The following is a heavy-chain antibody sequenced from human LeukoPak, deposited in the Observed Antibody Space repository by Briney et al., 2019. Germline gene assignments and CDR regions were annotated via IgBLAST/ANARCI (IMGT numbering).Heavy chain of an antibody. Sequence: GESLKISCKGSGYTFTDYWIGWVRQMPGNGLEWMGIIYPGDSDTRYSPSFQGQVTISADESISTAYLQWSSLKASDTAMYYCATSPPAPNFWSGYSNRNWFDTWGPGTLVTVSS. D-gene: IGHD3-3*01. CDR1: GYTFTDYW. J-gene: IGHJ5*02. V-gene: IGHV5-51*01. CDR2: IYPGDSDT. CDR3: ATSPPAPNFWSGYSNRNWFDT.